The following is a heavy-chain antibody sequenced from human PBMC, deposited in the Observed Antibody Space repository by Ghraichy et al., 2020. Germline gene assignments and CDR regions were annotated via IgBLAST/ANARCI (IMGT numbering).Heavy chain of an antibody. CDR1: GGSISSYY. J-gene: IGHJ3*02. Sequence: SETLSLTCTVSGGSISSYYWSWIRQPPGKGLEWIGYIYYSGSTNYNPSLKSRVTISVDTSKNQFSLKLSSVTAADTAVYYCASWTYYYDSSGYSHDAFDIWGQGTMVTVSS. CDR3: ASWTYYYDSSGYSHDAFDI. D-gene: IGHD3-22*01. CDR2: IYYSGST. V-gene: IGHV4-59*08.